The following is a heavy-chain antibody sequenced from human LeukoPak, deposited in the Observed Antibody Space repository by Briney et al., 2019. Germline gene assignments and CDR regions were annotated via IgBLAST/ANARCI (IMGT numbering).Heavy chain of an antibody. CDR3: ARGAYYYGSGSLDGMDV. V-gene: IGHV1-69*13. Sequence: ASVKVSCKASGGTFISYAISWVRQAPGQGLEWMGGIIPIFGTANYAQKFQGRVTITADESTSTAYMELSSLRSEDTAVYYCARGAYYYGSGSLDGMDVWGQGTTVTVSS. D-gene: IGHD3-10*01. CDR1: GGTFISYA. J-gene: IGHJ6*02. CDR2: IIPIFGTA.